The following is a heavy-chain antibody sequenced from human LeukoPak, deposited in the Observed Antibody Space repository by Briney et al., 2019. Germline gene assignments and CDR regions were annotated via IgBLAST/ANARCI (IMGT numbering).Heavy chain of an antibody. D-gene: IGHD2-2*01. V-gene: IGHV3-23*01. CDR3: AKTPVQNYYYYYMDV. Sequence: GGSLRLSCAASGFTFSSYAMSWVRQAPGKGLEWVSAISGSGGSTYYADSVKGRFTISRDNSKNTLYLQMNSLRAEDTAVYYCAKTPVQNYYYYYMDVWGKGTTVTISS. CDR1: GFTFSSYA. CDR2: ISGSGGST. J-gene: IGHJ6*03.